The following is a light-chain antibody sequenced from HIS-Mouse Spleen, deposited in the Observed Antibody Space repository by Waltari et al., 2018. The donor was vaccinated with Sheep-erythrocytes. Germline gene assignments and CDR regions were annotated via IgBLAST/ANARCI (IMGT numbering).Light chain of an antibody. V-gene: IGKV3-20*01. CDR2: GAS. Sequence: EIVLTQSPGTLSLSPGERATLSCRASQSVSSSSLAWYQQKPGQAPRLLIYGASRRATGIPDRFSGSGSGTDFTLTISRLEPEDFAVYYCQQYGSSLRTFGQGTKVEIK. CDR1: QSVSSSS. CDR3: QQYGSSLRT. J-gene: IGKJ1*01.